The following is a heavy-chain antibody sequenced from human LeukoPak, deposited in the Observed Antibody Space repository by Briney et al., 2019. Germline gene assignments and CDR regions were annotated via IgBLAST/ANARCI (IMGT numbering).Heavy chain of an antibody. J-gene: IGHJ4*02. CDR3: AKGYSSGWSGFSAFDY. CDR2: IIPILGTA. D-gene: IGHD6-19*01. CDR1: GGTFSSYA. Sequence: ASVKASCKASGGTFSSYAISWVRQAPGQGLEWMGGIIPILGTANYAQKFQGRVTITADESTNTAYMELSSLRAEDTAVCYCAKGYSSGWSGFSAFDYWGQGTLVTVSS. V-gene: IGHV1-69*13.